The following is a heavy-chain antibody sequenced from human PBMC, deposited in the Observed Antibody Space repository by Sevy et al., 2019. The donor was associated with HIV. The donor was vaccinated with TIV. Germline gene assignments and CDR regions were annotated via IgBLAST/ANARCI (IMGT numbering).Heavy chain of an antibody. Sequence: GGSLRLSCTASGFTFGDYCISWFRQAPGKGLEWVGAIRNKPYAETTEYAESVKDRFTISRDESKSIAYLQMNSLKTEDTAVYYCVRETVTMLQGKGDVFDIWGQGTMVTVSS. J-gene: IGHJ3*02. D-gene: IGHD3-10*01. V-gene: IGHV3-49*03. CDR3: VRETVTMLQGKGDVFDI. CDR1: GFTFGDYC. CDR2: IRNKPYAETT.